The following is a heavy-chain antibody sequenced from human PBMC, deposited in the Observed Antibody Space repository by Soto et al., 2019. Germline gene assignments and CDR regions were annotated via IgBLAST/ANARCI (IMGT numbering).Heavy chain of an antibody. CDR2: ISGSDTRT. Sequence: GSLRLAGVASVFTFSTYAMLWFRQAPGKGLECVAVISGSDTRTYYADSVKARFTVSRDNSKNTLYLQMNSLRAEDTAVYYCAKFDFYTVYSDYWGQGAQVTVSS. CDR1: VFTFSTYA. J-gene: IGHJ4*02. D-gene: IGHD3-9*01. CDR3: AKFDFYTVYSDY. V-gene: IGHV3-23*01.